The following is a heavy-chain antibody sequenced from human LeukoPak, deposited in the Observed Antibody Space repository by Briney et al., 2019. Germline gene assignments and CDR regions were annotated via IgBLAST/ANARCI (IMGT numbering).Heavy chain of an antibody. D-gene: IGHD5-18*01. CDR3: ARGDTAMFMDY. CDR2: IYSGGST. CDR1: GFTVSSNY. Sequence: PGGSLRLSCAASGFTVSSNYMSWVRQAPGQGLEWVSVIYSGGSTYYADSVKGRFTISRDNSKNTLFLQMNSLRAEDTAIYYCARGDTAMFMDYWGQGTLVTVSS. J-gene: IGHJ4*02. V-gene: IGHV3-53*01.